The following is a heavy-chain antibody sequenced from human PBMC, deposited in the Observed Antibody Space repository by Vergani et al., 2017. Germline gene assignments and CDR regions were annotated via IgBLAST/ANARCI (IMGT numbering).Heavy chain of an antibody. CDR3: AKDSGYYYDSSGYFDY. J-gene: IGHJ4*02. V-gene: IGHV3-66*02. D-gene: IGHD3-22*01. CDR2: IYSGGST. Sequence: VQLVESGGGLVKPGGSLRLSCAASGFTFSDYYMSWVRQAPGKGLEWVSVIYSGGSTYYADSVKGRFTISRDNSKNTLYLQMNSLRAEDTALYYCAKDSGYYYDSSGYFDYWGQGTLVTVSS. CDR1: GFTFSDYY.